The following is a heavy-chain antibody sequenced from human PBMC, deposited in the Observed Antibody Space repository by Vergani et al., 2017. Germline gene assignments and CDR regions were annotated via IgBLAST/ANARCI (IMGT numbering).Heavy chain of an antibody. V-gene: IGHV3-48*01. CDR2: ISSSSSTI. CDR3: ARDLMTILGIGRPYGMDV. CDR1: GFTFSSYS. D-gene: IGHD4/OR15-4a*01. Sequence: EVQLVESGGGLVQPGGSLRLSCAASGFTFSSYSMNWVRQAPGKGLEWVSYISSSSSTIYYADSVKGRFTISRDNAKNSLYLQMNSLRAEDTAVYYCARDLMTILGIGRPYGMDVWGQGTTVTVSS. J-gene: IGHJ6*02.